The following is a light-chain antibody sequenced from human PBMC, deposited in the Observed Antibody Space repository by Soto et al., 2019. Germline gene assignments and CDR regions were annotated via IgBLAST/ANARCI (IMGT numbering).Light chain of an antibody. V-gene: IGLV2-23*01. CDR1: SSDIENYNL. Sequence: QSALTQPASVSGSPGQSITISCTGTSSDIENYNLVSWYQQHPGEAPKLLIYEGNKRPSGVSDRFSGSRSGNTASLTISGLQADDEADYYCCSFARSVTLFGGGTKVTVL. CDR3: CSFARSVTL. CDR2: EGN. J-gene: IGLJ3*02.